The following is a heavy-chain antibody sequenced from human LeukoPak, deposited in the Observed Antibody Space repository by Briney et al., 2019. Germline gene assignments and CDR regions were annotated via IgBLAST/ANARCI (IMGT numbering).Heavy chain of an antibody. V-gene: IGHV4-4*02. CDR3: ARFRDFWSGYYGNDAFDI. CDR2: IYHSGST. J-gene: IGHJ3*02. Sequence: SETLSLTCAVSGGSISSSNWWSWVRQPPGKGLEWIGEIYHSGSTNYNPSLKSRVTISVDKSKNQFSLKLSSVTAADTAVYYCARFRDFWSGYYGNDAFDIWGQGTMVTVSS. D-gene: IGHD3-3*01. CDR1: GGSISSSNW.